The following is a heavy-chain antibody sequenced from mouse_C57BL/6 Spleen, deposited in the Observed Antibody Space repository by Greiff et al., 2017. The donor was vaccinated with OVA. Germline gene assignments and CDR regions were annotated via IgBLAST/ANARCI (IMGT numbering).Heavy chain of an antibody. J-gene: IGHJ3*01. CDR3: ARGGLVRRTPAWFAY. CDR1: GYTFTDYY. Sequence: EVQLQQSGPELVKPGASVKISCKASGYTFTDYYMNWVKQRPGRSLEWIGDINPSNGGTSYNQKFKGKATLTVDKSSSTAYMELRSLTSADSAVYYCARGGLVRRTPAWFAYWGQGTLVTVSA. V-gene: IGHV1-26*01. D-gene: IGHD1-1*01. CDR2: INPSNGGT.